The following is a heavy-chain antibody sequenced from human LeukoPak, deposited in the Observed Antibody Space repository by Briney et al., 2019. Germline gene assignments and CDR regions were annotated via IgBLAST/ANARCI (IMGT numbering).Heavy chain of an antibody. Sequence: ASVKVSCKASGYTFTSYDINWVRQATGQGLEWMGWMNPNSGNTGYAQKLQGRVTMTTDTSTSTAYMELRSLRSDDTAVYYCARERSGSYVWFDPWGQGTLVTVSS. CDR1: GYTFTSYD. CDR2: MNPNSGNT. V-gene: IGHV1-8*01. J-gene: IGHJ5*02. D-gene: IGHD1-26*01. CDR3: ARERSGSYVWFDP.